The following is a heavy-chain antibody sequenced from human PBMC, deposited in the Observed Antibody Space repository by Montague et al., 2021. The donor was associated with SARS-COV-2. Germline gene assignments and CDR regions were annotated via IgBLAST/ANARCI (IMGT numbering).Heavy chain of an antibody. D-gene: IGHD3-9*01. CDR3: ARIRDYDILTGSYSGFDY. V-gene: IGHV2-70*01. CDR1: GFSVSTSGMC. Sequence: PALVKPTQTLTLTCTFSGFSVSTSGMCVSWIRQPPGKALEWLALIDWDDDKYYSTSLKTRLTISKDTSKNQVVLTMTNMDPVDTATYYCARIRDYDILTGSYSGFDYWGQGTLVTVSS. J-gene: IGHJ4*02. CDR2: IDWDDDK.